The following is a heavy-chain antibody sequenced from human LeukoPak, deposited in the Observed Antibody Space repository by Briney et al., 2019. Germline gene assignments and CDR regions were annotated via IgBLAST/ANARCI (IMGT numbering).Heavy chain of an antibody. J-gene: IGHJ4*02. D-gene: IGHD3-10*01. V-gene: IGHV3-21*01. CDR1: GFTFSSYS. CDR3: ARDRLLWFGEAPDY. CDR2: ISSSSSYI. Sequence: GGSLRLSCAASGFTFSSYSMNWLRQAPGKGLELVSSISSSSSYIYYADSVKGRFTISRDNAKNSLYLQMNSLRAEDTAVYYCARDRLLWFGEAPDYWGQGTLVTVSS.